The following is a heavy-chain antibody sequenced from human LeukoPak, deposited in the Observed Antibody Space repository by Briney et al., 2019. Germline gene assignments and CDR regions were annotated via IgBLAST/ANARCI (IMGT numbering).Heavy chain of an antibody. D-gene: IGHD3-10*01. CDR2: IYYSGST. CDR3: ARGGKGSDGFDY. CDR1: GGSISSYY. J-gene: IGHJ4*02. V-gene: IGHV4-59*01. Sequence: PSETLSLTCTGSGGSISSYYWSWLRQPPGKGLEWIGYIYYSGSTNYNPSLKSRVTISVDTSKNQFSLKLSSVTAADTAVYYCARGGKGSDGFDYWGQGTLVTVSS.